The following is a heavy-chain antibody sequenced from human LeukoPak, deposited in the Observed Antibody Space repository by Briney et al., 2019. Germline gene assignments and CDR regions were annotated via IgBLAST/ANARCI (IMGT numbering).Heavy chain of an antibody. CDR1: GFTFSSYG. J-gene: IGHJ4*02. D-gene: IGHD3-10*01. Sequence: GRSLRLSCAASGFTFSSYGMHWVRQAPGKGLEWVAVISYDGSNKYYADSVRGRFTISRDNSKNTLYLQMNSLRAEDTAVYYCAKAPGYYSGSGSNYFAYWGQGTLVTVSS. CDR2: ISYDGSNK. CDR3: AKAPGYYSGSGSNYFAY. V-gene: IGHV3-30*18.